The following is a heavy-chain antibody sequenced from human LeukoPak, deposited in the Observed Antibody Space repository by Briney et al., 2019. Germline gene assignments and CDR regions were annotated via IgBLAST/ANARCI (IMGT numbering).Heavy chain of an antibody. D-gene: IGHD3-22*01. CDR1: GFTFSSYG. J-gene: IGHJ4*02. Sequence: GGSLRLSCAASGFTFSSYGMHWVRQAPGKGLEWVAFIRYDGSNKYYADSVKGRFTISRDNSKNTLYLQMNSLRAEDTAVYYCAKTGNYYDSSGYYQADYWGQGTLVTVSS. CDR2: IRYDGSNK. CDR3: AKTGNYYDSSGYYQADY. V-gene: IGHV3-30*02.